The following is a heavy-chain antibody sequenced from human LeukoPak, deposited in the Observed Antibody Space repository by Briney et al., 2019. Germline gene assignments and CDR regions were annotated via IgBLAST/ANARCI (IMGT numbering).Heavy chain of an antibody. CDR3: AKGAEDGSAFDY. Sequence: GGSLRLSCAASGFTFDDYAMHWVRQAPGKGLEWVSGISGSGGSTYYADSVKGRFTISRDNSKNTLYLQMNSLRAEDTAVYYCAKGAEDGSAFDYWGQGTLVTVSS. V-gene: IGHV3-23*01. J-gene: IGHJ4*02. D-gene: IGHD3-10*01. CDR1: GFTFDDYA. CDR2: ISGSGGST.